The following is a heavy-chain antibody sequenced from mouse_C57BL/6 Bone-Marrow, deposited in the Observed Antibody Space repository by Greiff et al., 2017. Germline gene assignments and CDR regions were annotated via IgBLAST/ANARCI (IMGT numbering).Heavy chain of an antibody. CDR3: TRSLIYYGTNY. J-gene: IGHJ2*01. CDR2: IDPEDGET. D-gene: IGHD1-1*01. Sequence: QLQQSGAELVKPGASVKLSCTASGFNIKDYYIHWVKQRTEQGLEWIGRIDPEDGETKYAPKFPDKATITADTSSNTAYLQLSSLTSEDTAVYYCTRSLIYYGTNYWGQGTTLTVSS. V-gene: IGHV14-2*01. CDR1: GFNIKDYY.